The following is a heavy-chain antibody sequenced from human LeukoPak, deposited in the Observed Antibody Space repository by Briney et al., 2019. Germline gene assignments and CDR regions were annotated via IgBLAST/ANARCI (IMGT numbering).Heavy chain of an antibody. D-gene: IGHD6-13*01. V-gene: IGHV4-39*01. CDR1: GGSISSSSYY. CDR2: IYYSGST. J-gene: IGHJ5*02. Sequence: SETLSLTCTVSGGSISSSSYYWGWTRQPPGKGLEWIGSIYYSGSTYYNPSLNSRVTISVDTSKNQFSLKLSSVTAADTAVYYCARAAAAGTVRSDPWGQGTLVTVSS. CDR3: ARAAAAGTVRSDP.